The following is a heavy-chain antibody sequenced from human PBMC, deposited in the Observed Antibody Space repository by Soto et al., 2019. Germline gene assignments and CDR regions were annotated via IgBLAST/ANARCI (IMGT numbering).Heavy chain of an antibody. V-gene: IGHV3-33*01. J-gene: IGHJ4*02. Sequence: QVQLVESGGGVVQPGRSLRLSCAASGFTFSSYGMHWVRQAPGKGLEWVAVIWYDGSNKYYADSMKGRFTISRDNSKNTLYLQMNSLRAEDTAVYYCARTSGSYNRYFDYWGQGTLVTVSS. CDR1: GFTFSSYG. D-gene: IGHD1-26*01. CDR3: ARTSGSYNRYFDY. CDR2: IWYDGSNK.